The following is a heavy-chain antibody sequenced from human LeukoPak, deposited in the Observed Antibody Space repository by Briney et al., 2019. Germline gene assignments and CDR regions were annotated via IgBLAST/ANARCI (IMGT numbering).Heavy chain of an antibody. V-gene: IGHV4-59*01. CDR3: ARLTALYYFDY. CDR2: IYYSGST. D-gene: IGHD2-15*01. Sequence: SETLSHTCTVSGGSISSYYWSWIRQPPGKGLEWIGYIYYSGSTNYNPSLKSRVTISVDTSKNQLSLKLSSVTAADTAVYYCARLTALYYFDYWGQGTLVTVSS. J-gene: IGHJ4*02. CDR1: GGSISSYY.